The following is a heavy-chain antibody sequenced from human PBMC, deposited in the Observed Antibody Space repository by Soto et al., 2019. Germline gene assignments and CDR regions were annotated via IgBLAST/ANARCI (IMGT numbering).Heavy chain of an antibody. V-gene: IGHV3-21*01. J-gene: IGHJ6*02. D-gene: IGHD3-3*01. Sequence: GESLKISCAASGFTFSSYSMNWVRQAPGKGLEWVSSISSSSSYIYYADSVKGRFTISRDNAKNSLYLQMNSLRAEDTAVYYCARGYYDFWSGYYTPYYYGMDVWGQGTTVTVSS. CDR2: ISSSSSYI. CDR3: ARGYYDFWSGYYTPYYYGMDV. CDR1: GFTFSSYS.